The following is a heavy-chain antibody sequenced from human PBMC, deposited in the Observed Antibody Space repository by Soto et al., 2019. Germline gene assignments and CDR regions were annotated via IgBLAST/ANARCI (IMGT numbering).Heavy chain of an antibody. CDR3: ARQIGHYGLDV. J-gene: IGHJ6*02. Sequence: GESLKISCKVTVDSFTNYWIAWVRQTPGKGLEWMGIIHPGDSESRYSPSFQGQVTISADKSITTAYLQWSSLKASDTAMYYCARQIGHYGLDVWGQGTTVTVSS. V-gene: IGHV5-51*01. CDR1: VDSFTNYW. CDR2: IHPGDSES.